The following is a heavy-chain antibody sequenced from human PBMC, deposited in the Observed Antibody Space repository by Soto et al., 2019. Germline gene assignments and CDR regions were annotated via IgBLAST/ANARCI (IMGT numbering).Heavy chain of an antibody. D-gene: IGHD2-8*01. CDR2: IKQDGSEK. V-gene: IGHV3-7*01. CDR3: SRALIGYSIKY. CDR1: GFTFSSYW. Sequence: EVQLVESGGGLVQPGGSLRLSCAASGFTFSSYWMIWVRQAPGKGLELVANIKQDGSEKYYVDSVKGRFTISRDNAKNSLYLQMSSLRADDTAVYYGSRALIGYSIKYWGQGTLVTVSS. J-gene: IGHJ1*01.